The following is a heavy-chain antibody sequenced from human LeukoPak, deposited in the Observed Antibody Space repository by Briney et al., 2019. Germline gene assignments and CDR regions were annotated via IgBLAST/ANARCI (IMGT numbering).Heavy chain of an antibody. CDR3: ARNTLAIAAAAFFDF. V-gene: IGHV3-48*03. Sequence: GGSLRLSCAASGFTFSSYEMNWVRQAPGKGLEWVSYISSSGSRIYYAASVKGRFTISRDKAKNSLYLQMNSLRVEDTALYYCARNTLAIAAAAFFDFWGQGTLVTVSS. CDR2: ISSSGSRI. CDR1: GFTFSSYE. J-gene: IGHJ4*02. D-gene: IGHD6-13*01.